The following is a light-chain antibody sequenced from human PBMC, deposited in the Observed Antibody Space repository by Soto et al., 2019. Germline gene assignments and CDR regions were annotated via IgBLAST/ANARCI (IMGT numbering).Light chain of an antibody. CDR1: RSNIGAGFD. V-gene: IGLV1-40*01. J-gene: IGLJ2*01. CDR3: QSYDSSLSGSI. CDR2: GNN. Sequence: QPVLTQPPSVSGAPGQRVTISCTGSRSNIGAGFDVHWYQQLPGTAPKLLIYGNNNRPSGVPDRFSGSKSGTSASLAITGLQAEDEADYYCQSYDSSLSGSIFGGGTKVTVL.